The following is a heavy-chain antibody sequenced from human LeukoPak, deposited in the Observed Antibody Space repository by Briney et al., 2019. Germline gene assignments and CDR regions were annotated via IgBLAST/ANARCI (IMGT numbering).Heavy chain of an antibody. D-gene: IGHD2-2*01. CDR3: VRDKAAGDIVVVPAAIRFDP. J-gene: IGHJ5*02. CDR1: GYTFTGYY. V-gene: IGHV1-2*02. CDR2: INPNSGGT. Sequence: ASVKVSCKASGYTFTGYYMHWVRQAPGQGLEWMGWINPNSGGTNYAQKFQGRDTMTRDTSISTAYIELSRLRSDDTAVYYCVRDKAAGDIVVVPAAIRFDPWGQGTLVTVSS.